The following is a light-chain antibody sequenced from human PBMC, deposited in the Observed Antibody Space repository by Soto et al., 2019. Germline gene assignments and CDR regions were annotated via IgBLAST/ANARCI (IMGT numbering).Light chain of an antibody. J-gene: IGKJ2*01. CDR1: QSVSSY. CDR2: DAS. Sequence: EIVLTQSPATLSLSPGERATLSCRASQSVSSYLAWYQQKPGQAPSLFIYDASNRATGIPARFSGSGSGTDFTLTISSLEPEDFAVYYCQQRSNWRTFGQGTKLEIK. V-gene: IGKV3-11*01. CDR3: QQRSNWRT.